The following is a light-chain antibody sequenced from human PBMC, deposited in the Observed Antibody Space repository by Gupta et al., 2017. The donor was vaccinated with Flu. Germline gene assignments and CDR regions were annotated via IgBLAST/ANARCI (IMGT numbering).Light chain of an antibody. V-gene: IGKV3-11*01. Sequence: EVVFTQSPATLSFSPGERATLSCRASQSINNWLAWYQQKPGRAPRLLIYDASNRATGIPARFSGSGSGTEFTLTISSLEAEDFGIYYCQQRTNWPPSITFGGGTKVEIK. CDR2: DAS. J-gene: IGKJ4*01. CDR3: QQRTNWPPSIT. CDR1: QSINNW.